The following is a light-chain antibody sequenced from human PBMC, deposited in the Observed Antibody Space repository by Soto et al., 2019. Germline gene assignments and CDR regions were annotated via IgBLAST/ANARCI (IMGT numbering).Light chain of an antibody. CDR1: SSDIGAYNY. CDR3: CSFTTDLTHV. Sequence: QSVLTQPASASGSPGQSITISCTGSSSDIGAYNYVSWFQQYPGKAPKLIISEVSNRPSGVSNRFSGSKSGTAASLTISGLQTEDEADYLCCSFTTDLTHVFGTGTKVTVL. CDR2: EVS. J-gene: IGLJ1*01. V-gene: IGLV2-14*01.